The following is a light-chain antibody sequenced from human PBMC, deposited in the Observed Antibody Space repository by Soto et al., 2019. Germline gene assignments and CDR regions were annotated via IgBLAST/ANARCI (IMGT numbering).Light chain of an antibody. CDR3: QTWATGTVL. J-gene: IGLJ2*01. CDR2: LNSDGSH. V-gene: IGLV4-69*01. Sequence: QLVLTQSPSGSASLGAWVKLTCTLSSEHSSYPIAWHQQRPEKGPRYLMKLNSDGSHNKGDGIPDRFSGSSSGAERYLTISSLQSEDEADYYCQTWATGTVLFGGGTKLTVL. CDR1: SEHSSYP.